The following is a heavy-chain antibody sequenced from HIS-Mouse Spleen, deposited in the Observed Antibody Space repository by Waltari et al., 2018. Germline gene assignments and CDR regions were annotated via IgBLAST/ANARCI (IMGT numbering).Heavy chain of an antibody. CDR3: AREIPYSSSWYDWYFDL. V-gene: IGHV4-39*07. CDR2: IYYSGST. D-gene: IGHD6-13*01. J-gene: IGHJ2*01. Sequence: QLQLQASGPGLGKPSATLSLTGTVPGGSISHSRYLSGWIRQPPGKGLEWIGSIYYSGSTYYNPSLKSRVTISVDTSKNQFSLKLSSVTAADTAVYYCAREIPYSSSWYDWYFDLWGRGTLVTVSS. CDR1: GGSISHSRYL.